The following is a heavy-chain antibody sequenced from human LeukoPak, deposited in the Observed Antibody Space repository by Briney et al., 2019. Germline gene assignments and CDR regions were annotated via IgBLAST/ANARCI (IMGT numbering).Heavy chain of an antibody. CDR1: GGSFSGYY. J-gene: IGHJ4*02. CDR2: INHSGST. Sequence: PSETLSLTCAVYGGSFSGYYWSWIRQPPGKGLEWIGEINHSGSTNYNPSLKSRVTISVDTSKNQFSLKLSSVTAADTAVYYCARATLPGLTGTEVHVPLSDYWGQGTLVTVSS. CDR3: ARATLPGLTGTEVHVPLSDY. V-gene: IGHV4-34*01. D-gene: IGHD1-20*01.